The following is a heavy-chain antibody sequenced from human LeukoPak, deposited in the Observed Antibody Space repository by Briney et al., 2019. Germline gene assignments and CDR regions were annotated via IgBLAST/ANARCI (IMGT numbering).Heavy chain of an antibody. Sequence: AVRSLRLSSAVSGFTLSTFAMTWVAQAPGNGLEWVSAISGSGDGTYYADPVKGRFTISRDNSKNTLYLQMNSLRAQAPAVYSFAKDLGDCRGPPRYMHVGGEGTTVSLSS. CDR2: ISGSGDGT. J-gene: IGHJ6*03. CDR1: GFTLSTFA. V-gene: IGHV3-23*01. D-gene: IGHD2-21*01. CDR3: AKDLGDCRGPPRYMHV.